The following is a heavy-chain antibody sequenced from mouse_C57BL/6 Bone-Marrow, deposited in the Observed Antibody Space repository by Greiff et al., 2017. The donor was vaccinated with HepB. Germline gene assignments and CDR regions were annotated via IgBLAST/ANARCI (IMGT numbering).Heavy chain of an antibody. CDR3: ARWSGNTFAY. J-gene: IGHJ3*01. CDR1: GYTFTSYW. Sequence: QVQLKQPGAELVKPGASVKLSCKASGYTFTSYWMHWVKQRPGQGLEWIGMIHPNSGSTNYNEKFKSKATLTVDKSSSTAYMQLSNLTSEDSAVYYCARWSGNTFAYGGQGTLVTVTA. V-gene: IGHV1-64*01. D-gene: IGHD1-3*01. CDR2: IHPNSGST.